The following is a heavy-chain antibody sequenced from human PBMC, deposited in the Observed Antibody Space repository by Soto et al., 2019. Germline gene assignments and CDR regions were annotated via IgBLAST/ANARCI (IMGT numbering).Heavy chain of an antibody. V-gene: IGHV1-58*01. CDR1: GFTFSNSA. J-gene: IGHJ3*01. Sequence: SVKVSCKTSGFTFSNSAVQWVRQARGQRLEWIAWIVVGSHNTNYAQNFQGRLTVTTDTSTSTAYMELTSLTSEDTAIYYCAAELYSGVLFCSFDLWGHGTTFTISS. D-gene: IGHD1-26*01. CDR3: AAELYSGVLFCSFDL. CDR2: IVVGSHNT.